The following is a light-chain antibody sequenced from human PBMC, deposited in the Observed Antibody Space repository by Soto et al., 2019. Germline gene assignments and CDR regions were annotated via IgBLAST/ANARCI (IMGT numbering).Light chain of an antibody. CDR2: DAS. Sequence: DIQMTQSPSSLSASVGDRVTITCQASQDISNDLGWYQQKPGKAPKFLIYDASNLETGVPSRFSGGGSGTHFTLTISSLQPEDIATYYCQQYDNLPLTFGPGTKVEIK. V-gene: IGKV1-33*01. CDR1: QDISND. J-gene: IGKJ3*01. CDR3: QQYDNLPLT.